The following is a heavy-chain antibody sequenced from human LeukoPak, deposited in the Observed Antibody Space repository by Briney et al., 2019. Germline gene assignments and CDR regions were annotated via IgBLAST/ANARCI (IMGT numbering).Heavy chain of an antibody. J-gene: IGHJ4*02. D-gene: IGHD6-13*01. V-gene: IGHV1-2*02. CDR2: INPNTGGT. CDR1: GYTFTDYY. CDR3: ARALYTSRSYLATFSPTNFDY. Sequence: ASVKVSCKASGYTFTDYYMHWVRQAPGQGLEWMGWINPNTGGTNYAQKFQGRVTMTRDTSIGTPCMELSWLRSDDTAVYYCARALYTSRSYLATFSPTNFDYWGQGTLVTVSS.